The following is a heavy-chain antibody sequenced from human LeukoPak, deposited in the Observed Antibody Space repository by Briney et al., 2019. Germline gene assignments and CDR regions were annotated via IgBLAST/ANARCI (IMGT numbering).Heavy chain of an antibody. D-gene: IGHD1-26*01. Sequence: SETLSLTCTVSGGSISSSSYYWGWIRQPPGKGLEWIGSIYYSGSTYYNPSLKSRVTISVDTSKNQFSLKLSSVTAADTAVYYCARDYPYSGSYYVLDYWGQGTLVTVSS. J-gene: IGHJ4*02. CDR2: IYYSGST. CDR1: GGSISSSSYY. V-gene: IGHV4-39*07. CDR3: ARDYPYSGSYYVLDY.